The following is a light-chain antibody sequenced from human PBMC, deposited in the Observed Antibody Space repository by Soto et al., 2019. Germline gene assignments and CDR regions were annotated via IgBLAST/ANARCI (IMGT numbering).Light chain of an antibody. J-gene: IGKJ1*01. Sequence: EIVLTQSPATLSLYPGERATLSCRASQSVSTYLAWYQQKPGQAPRLLIYDASKRATGIPARFSGSGSGTDFTLIISRLEPEDFAMYYCQQYGSSPRTFGQGTKVDIK. CDR2: DAS. CDR1: QSVSTY. V-gene: IGKV3-20*01. CDR3: QQYGSSPRT.